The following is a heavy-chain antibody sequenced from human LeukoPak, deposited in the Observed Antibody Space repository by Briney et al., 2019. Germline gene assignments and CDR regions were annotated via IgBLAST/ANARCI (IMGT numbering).Heavy chain of an antibody. CDR1: GFTFSSYW. CDR3: ASNLGGWGSYYMDV. V-gene: IGHV3-7*01. D-gene: IGHD3-16*01. Sequence: GGSLRLSCAASGFTFSSYWMSWVRRAPGKGLEWVANIKQDGSEKYYVDSVKGRFTISRDNAMNSLYLQMNSLRAEDTAVYYCASNLGGWGSYYMDVWGKGTTVTVFS. J-gene: IGHJ6*03. CDR2: IKQDGSEK.